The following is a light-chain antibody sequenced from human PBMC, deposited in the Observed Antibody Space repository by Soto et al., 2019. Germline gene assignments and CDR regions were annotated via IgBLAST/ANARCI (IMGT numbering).Light chain of an antibody. Sequence: QSVLTQPPSASGSPGQSVTISCTGTSSDVGGYNYVSWYQQHPGAAPKLLIYLNDQRPSGVPDRFSGSKSGTSAFLAISGFQSEDEADYYCAAWDDSLNALFGTGTKV. CDR2: LND. V-gene: IGLV1-44*01. J-gene: IGLJ1*01. CDR3: AAWDDSLNAL. CDR1: SSDVGGYNY.